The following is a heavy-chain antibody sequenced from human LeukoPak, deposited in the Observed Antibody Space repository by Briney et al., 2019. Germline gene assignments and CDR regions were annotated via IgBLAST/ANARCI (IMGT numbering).Heavy chain of an antibody. D-gene: IGHD3-22*01. V-gene: IGHV4-4*07. CDR3: ARSHYYDSSGYYLPGDY. CDR2: IYTSGST. J-gene: IGHJ4*02. Sequence: TSETLSLTCTVSGGSISSYYWSWIRQPAGKGLEWIGRIYTSGSTNYNPSLKSRVTMSVDTSKNQFSLKLSSVTAADTAVYYCARSHYYDSSGYYLPGDYWGQGTLVTVSS. CDR1: GGSISSYY.